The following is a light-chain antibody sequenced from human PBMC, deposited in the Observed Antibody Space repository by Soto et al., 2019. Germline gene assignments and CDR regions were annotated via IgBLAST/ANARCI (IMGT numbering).Light chain of an antibody. CDR2: GNS. V-gene: IGLV1-40*01. Sequence: QSALTQPPSVSGAPGQRVTISCTGSSSNIGAGYDVHWYQQLPGTAPQPLIYGNSKRPSGVPDRFSGSKSGTSASLAITGLQAEDEADYYCQSYDSSLSVVFGGGTKLTVL. CDR3: QSYDSSLSVV. J-gene: IGLJ2*01. CDR1: SSNIGAGYD.